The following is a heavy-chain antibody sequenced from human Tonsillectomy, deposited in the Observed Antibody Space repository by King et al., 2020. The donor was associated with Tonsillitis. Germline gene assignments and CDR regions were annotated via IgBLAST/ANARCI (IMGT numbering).Heavy chain of an antibody. V-gene: IGHV1-69*01. Sequence: VQLVQSGAEVKKPGSSVNVSCKASGGTFNNYGISWVRQAPGQGLEWMGGIIPIFGTSNYAQKFQGRVTITADESTATAYMELSSLRSEDTAVYYCVRRFNWNYLDYWGPGTLVTVSS. J-gene: IGHJ4*02. CDR2: IIPIFGTS. CDR1: GGTFNNYG. CDR3: VRRFNWNYLDY. D-gene: IGHD1-20*01.